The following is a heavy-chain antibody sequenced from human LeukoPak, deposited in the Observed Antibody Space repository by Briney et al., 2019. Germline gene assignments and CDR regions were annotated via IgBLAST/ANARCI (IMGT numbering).Heavy chain of an antibody. CDR1: GYTFSNSN. CDR2: ISSDSSTI. CDR3: ARGSGYFFNH. V-gene: IGHV3-48*04. Sequence: GGSLGLSCAASGYTFSNSNMNWVRQAPGKGPEWLSYISSDSSTIYYADSVKGRFTISRENAKNSLYLQMNSLSAEDAAVYYCARGSGYFFNHWGQGTLVTVSS. J-gene: IGHJ5*02. D-gene: IGHD3-22*01.